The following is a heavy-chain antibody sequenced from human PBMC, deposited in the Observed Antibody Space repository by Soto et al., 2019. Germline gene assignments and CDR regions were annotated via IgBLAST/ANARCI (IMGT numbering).Heavy chain of an antibody. V-gene: IGHV1-69*01. Sequence: QVQLVQSGAEVKKPGSSGKVSCKASGGTFNRYAISWVRQAPGQGLEWMGGIIPIFGIGNDAQRFEGRVTMTADESTGTAYMELSSLRSEDTGVYYCARSAITLFGVVSIPPHYYSEMDVWGQGTTVTVSS. D-gene: IGHD3-3*01. J-gene: IGHJ6*02. CDR3: ARSAITLFGVVSIPPHYYSEMDV. CDR2: IIPIFGIG. CDR1: GGTFNRYA.